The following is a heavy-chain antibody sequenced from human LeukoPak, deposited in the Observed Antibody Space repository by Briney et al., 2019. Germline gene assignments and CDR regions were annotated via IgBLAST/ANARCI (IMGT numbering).Heavy chain of an antibody. Sequence: GGSLRLSCAASGFTFNRYAINWVRQAPGKGLEWVSGISGSGGSTYYADSVKGRLTISRDNSKNTLYLQMNSLRAEDTAVYYCARGTLPPGYSYYAMDVWGQGTTVTVSS. CDR2: ISGSGGST. CDR3: ARGTLPPGYSYYAMDV. D-gene: IGHD1/OR15-1a*01. J-gene: IGHJ6*02. V-gene: IGHV3-23*01. CDR1: GFTFNRYA.